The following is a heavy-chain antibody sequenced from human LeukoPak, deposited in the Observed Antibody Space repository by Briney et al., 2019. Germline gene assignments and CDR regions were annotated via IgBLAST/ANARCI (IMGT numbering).Heavy chain of an antibody. V-gene: IGHV3-7*01. D-gene: IGHD4-17*01. CDR3: ARDLGYGDYDY. J-gene: IGHJ4*02. CDR1: GFTFSRYW. Sequence: GGSLRLSCAASGFTFSRYWMSWDRQAPGKGLEWVANIKEDGSEKYYVDSVKGRFTISRDNAKNSLYLQMNSLRAEDAAVYYCARDLGYGDYDYWGQGTLVTVSS. CDR2: IKEDGSEK.